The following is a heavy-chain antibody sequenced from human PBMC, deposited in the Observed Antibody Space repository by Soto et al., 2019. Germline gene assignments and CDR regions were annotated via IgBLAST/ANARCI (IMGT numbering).Heavy chain of an antibody. V-gene: IGHV3-23*01. CDR3: AKGNRGYHCNGIDS. J-gene: IGHJ4*02. CDR1: GFSFSGYA. CDR2: ISGSGATT. Sequence: EVQLLESGGGLVQPGGSLRLSCATSGFSFSGYAMIWVRQAPGKGLEWVSVISGSGATTYYADSVKGRFTISRDNSENTLYLQMNSRRAEDTAVYYCAKGNRGYHCNGIDSWGLGTLVTVSS. D-gene: IGHD5-12*01.